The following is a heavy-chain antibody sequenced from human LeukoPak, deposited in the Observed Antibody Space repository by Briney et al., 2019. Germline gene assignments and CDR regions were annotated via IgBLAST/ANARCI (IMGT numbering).Heavy chain of an antibody. J-gene: IGHJ4*02. Sequence: HGESLKISRKGSGYSFTSYWIGWVRQMPGKGLEWMGIIYPGDSDTRYSPSFQGQVTISADKSISTAYLQWSSLKASDTAMYYCAAVPGYSSSSPPPFDYWGQGTLVTVSS. V-gene: IGHV5-51*01. CDR2: IYPGDSDT. D-gene: IGHD6-13*01. CDR3: AAVPGYSSSSPPPFDY. CDR1: GYSFTSYW.